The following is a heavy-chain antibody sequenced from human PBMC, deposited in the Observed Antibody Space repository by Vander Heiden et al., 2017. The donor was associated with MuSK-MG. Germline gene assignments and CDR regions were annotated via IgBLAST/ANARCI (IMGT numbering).Heavy chain of an antibody. V-gene: IGHV6-1*01. J-gene: IGHJ4*02. CDR3: ARDHYYFDY. CDR2: TYYRSKWYN. CDR1: GVSVSSDSAA. Sequence: QVQLQQSGPGLVKPSQTLSPTCAISGVSVSSDSAACNWIRQYPSSVLEWLGRTYYRSKWYNEYAVSVKSRITINPDTSRNQFSLQLNSVTPEDTAVYYCARDHYYFDYWGQGTLVTVSS.